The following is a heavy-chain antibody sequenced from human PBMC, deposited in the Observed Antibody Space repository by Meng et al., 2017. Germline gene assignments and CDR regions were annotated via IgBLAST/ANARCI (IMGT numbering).Heavy chain of an antibody. D-gene: IGHD2/OR15-2a*01. J-gene: IGHJ3*02. CDR2: IYSGGST. Sequence: GESLKISCAASGFTVSSNYMSWVRQAPGKGLEWVSVIYSGGSTYYADSVKGRFTISRDNSKNAFYLQMNSLRAEDTAVYYCAKNLGSIFILTDAFDIWGRRNMVHVAS. CDR1: GFTVSSNY. V-gene: IGHV3-53*01. CDR3: AKNLGSIFILTDAFDI.